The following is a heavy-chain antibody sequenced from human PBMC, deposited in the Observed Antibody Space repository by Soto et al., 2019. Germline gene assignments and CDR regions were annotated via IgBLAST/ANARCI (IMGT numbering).Heavy chain of an antibody. CDR2: IYYSGST. CDR3: ARQNYCGTTTCYGY. Sequence: PSETLSLTCAVSGGSISSTCHFWAWIRQPPGKGLEWIGNIYYSGSTSYNPSLKSRVTISIDMSKNQFSLTLSSVTAADTAVYYCARQNYCGTTTCYGYWGQGTLVTVSS. V-gene: IGHV4-39*01. CDR1: GGSISSTCHF. D-gene: IGHD2-2*01. J-gene: IGHJ4*02.